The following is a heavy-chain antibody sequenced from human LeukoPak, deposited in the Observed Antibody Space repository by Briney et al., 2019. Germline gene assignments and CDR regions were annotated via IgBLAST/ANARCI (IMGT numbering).Heavy chain of an antibody. V-gene: IGHV4-39*01. J-gene: IGHJ6*02. D-gene: IGHD2-2*01. CDR3: ARADCSSTSCYDYYYGMDV. CDR1: GGSISSSSYY. CDR2: IYYSGST. Sequence: PSETLSLTCTVSGGSISSSSYYWGWIRQPPGKGLEWIGSIYYSGSTSYNPSLKSRVTISVDTSKNQFSLKLSSVTAADTAVYYCARADCSSTSCYDYYYGMDVWGQGTTVTVSS.